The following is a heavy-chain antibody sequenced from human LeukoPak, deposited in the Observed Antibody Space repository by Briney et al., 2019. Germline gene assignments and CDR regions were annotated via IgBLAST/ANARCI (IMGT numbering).Heavy chain of an antibody. D-gene: IGHD5-12*01. J-gene: IGHJ4*01. CDR2: ISAYNGNT. Sequence: ASVKVSCKASGYTFTNFGVSWVRQAPGQGLEWMGWISAYNGNTDFAQKFQGRVTLTIETSTATAYMDLRSLKSDDTAVYYCARDRYSGAYSFDYWGHGTLVTVS. V-gene: IGHV1-18*01. CDR3: ARDRYSGAYSFDY. CDR1: GYTFTNFG.